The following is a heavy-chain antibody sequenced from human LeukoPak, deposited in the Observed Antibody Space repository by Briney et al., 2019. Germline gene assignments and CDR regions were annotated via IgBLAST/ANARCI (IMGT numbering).Heavy chain of an antibody. CDR1: GFTFSDYW. CDR2: IKQDGSDK. J-gene: IGHJ5*02. D-gene: IGHD3-10*01. V-gene: IGHV3-7*04. Sequence: PGGSLRLSCAASGFTFSDYWMSWVRQAPGKGLEWVAYIKQDGSDKYYVDSVKGRFTISRDNAKNSLYRQMNSLRAEDTAVYYCARGGVRGVRSWFDPWGQGTLVTVSS. CDR3: ARGGVRGVRSWFDP.